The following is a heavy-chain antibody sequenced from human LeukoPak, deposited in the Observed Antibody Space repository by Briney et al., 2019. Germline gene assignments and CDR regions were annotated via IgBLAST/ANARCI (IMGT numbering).Heavy chain of an antibody. CDR3: ARDHGYAFDY. D-gene: IGHD5-12*01. Sequence: GGSLRLSCVASGFAFSYYSMNWVRQAPGKGLEWVSYINSISGEIWYADSVKGRFTISRDDAKNSLYLQMNSLRDEDTAVYYYARDHGYAFDYWGQGTLVTVSS. J-gene: IGHJ4*02. CDR2: INSISGEI. CDR1: GFAFSYYS. V-gene: IGHV3-48*02.